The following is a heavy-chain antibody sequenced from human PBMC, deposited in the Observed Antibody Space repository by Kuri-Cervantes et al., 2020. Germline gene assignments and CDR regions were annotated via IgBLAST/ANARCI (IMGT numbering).Heavy chain of an antibody. J-gene: IGHJ4*02. CDR3: ARDLYGDYSFDS. CDR2: INWNGGST. D-gene: IGHD4-17*01. V-gene: IGHV3-20*04. CDR1: GFTFNSYA. Sequence: GESLKISCAASGFTFNSYAMSWVRQAPGKGLEWVSGINWNGGSTGYADSVKGRFTISRDNAKNSLYLQMNSLRAEDTAVYYCARDLYGDYSFDSWGQGTLVTVSS.